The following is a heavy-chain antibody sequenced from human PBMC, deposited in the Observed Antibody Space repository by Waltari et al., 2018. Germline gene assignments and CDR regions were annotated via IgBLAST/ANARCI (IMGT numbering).Heavy chain of an antibody. CDR1: GFTFSSSA. D-gene: IGHD5-12*01. CDR2: ISYDGSNK. V-gene: IGHV3-30-3*01. CDR3: ARDHNGYDLNYFDY. J-gene: IGHJ4*02. Sequence: QVQLVESGGGVVQPGRSLRLSCAASGFTFSSSAMPWVRQAPGKGLEWVAVISYDGSNKYYADSVKGRFTISRDNSKNTLYLQMNSLRAEDTAVYYCARDHNGYDLNYFDYWGQGTLVTVSS.